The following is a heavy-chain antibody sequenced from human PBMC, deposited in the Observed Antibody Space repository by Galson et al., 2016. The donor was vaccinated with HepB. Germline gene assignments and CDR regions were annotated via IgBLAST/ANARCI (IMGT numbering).Heavy chain of an antibody. CDR2: ISYDGSNK. CDR1: GFIFSSYA. D-gene: IGHD3-3*01. J-gene: IGHJ4*01. Sequence: SLRLSCAASGFIFSSYAMHWVRQSPGKGLEWVAVISYDGSNKYYADSVKGRFTISRCNSKNTQYLQMNSLSAEDTAVYYCASSILEWLLYNFGYWSHGPLVSVSS. CDR3: ASSILEWLLYNFGY. V-gene: IGHV3-30-3*01.